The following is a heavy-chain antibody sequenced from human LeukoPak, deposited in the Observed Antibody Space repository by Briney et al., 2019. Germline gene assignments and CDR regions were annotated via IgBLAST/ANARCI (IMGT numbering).Heavy chain of an antibody. Sequence: GGSLRLSCVASGFTFSSYAMSWVRQAPGKGLEWVSAISGSGGSTYYADSVKGRFTISRDNSKNTLYLQMNSLRAEDTAVYYCAKSYSSGYYYYFDYWGQGTLVTVSS. CDR1: GFTFSSYA. D-gene: IGHD3-22*01. CDR3: AKSYSSGYYYYFDY. J-gene: IGHJ4*02. V-gene: IGHV3-23*01. CDR2: ISGSGGST.